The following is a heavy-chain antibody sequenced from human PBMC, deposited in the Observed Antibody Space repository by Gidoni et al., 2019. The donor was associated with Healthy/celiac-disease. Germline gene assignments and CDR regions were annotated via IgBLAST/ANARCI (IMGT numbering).Heavy chain of an antibody. CDR1: GFTFGDYA. Sequence: EVQLVESGGGLVQPGRSLRLSCTASGFTFGDYAMSWFRQAPGKGLEWVGFIRSKAYGGTTEYAASVKGRFTISRDDSKSIAYLQMNSLKTEDTAVYYCTRARVSEQLWFREVGYYFDYWGQGTLVTVSS. V-gene: IGHV3-49*03. CDR3: TRARVSEQLWFREVGYYFDY. D-gene: IGHD3-10*01. J-gene: IGHJ4*02. CDR2: IRSKAYGGTT.